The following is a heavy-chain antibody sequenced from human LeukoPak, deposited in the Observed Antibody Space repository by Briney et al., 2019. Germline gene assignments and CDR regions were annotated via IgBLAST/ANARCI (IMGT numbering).Heavy chain of an antibody. CDR3: ARGSLLYGANSGVDY. D-gene: IGHD4/OR15-4a*01. CDR1: GYTFTSYD. Sequence: ASVKVSCKXSGYTFTSYDINWVRQATGQGLEWMGWMSPNSGNTGYPQRFQGRVTMTRNTSISTAYMELSSLRSEDTAVYYCARGSLLYGANSGVDYWGQGTLVTVSS. J-gene: IGHJ4*02. CDR2: MSPNSGNT. V-gene: IGHV1-8*01.